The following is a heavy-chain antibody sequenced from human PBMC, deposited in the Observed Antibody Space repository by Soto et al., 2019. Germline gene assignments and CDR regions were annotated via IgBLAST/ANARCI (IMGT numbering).Heavy chain of an antibody. J-gene: IGHJ6*02. CDR1: GFTFSNYW. Sequence: GGSLRLSCAASGFTFSNYWMSWVRQAPGKGLEWVAAISYDEIDKKYASSVKGRFTVSRDNVKNTLSLQMNSLRPEDTAVYYCAKDSGYQLPDYYFYDGLDVGGQGNTVTVSS. CDR2: ISYDEIDK. V-gene: IGHV3-30*18. CDR3: AKDSGYQLPDYYFYDGLDV. D-gene: IGHD2-2*01.